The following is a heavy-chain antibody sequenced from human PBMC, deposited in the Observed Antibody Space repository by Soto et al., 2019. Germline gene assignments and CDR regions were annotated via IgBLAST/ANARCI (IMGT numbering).Heavy chain of an antibody. J-gene: IGHJ5*02. CDR3: ARVVTTHSWFDP. Sequence: ASVKVSCKASGGTFSSYAISWVRQAPGQGLEWMGGIIPIFGTANYAQKFQGRVTITADESTSTAYMELSSLRSEDTAVYYCARVVTTHSWFDPWGQGTLVTVSS. CDR2: IIPIFGTA. D-gene: IGHD4-4*01. V-gene: IGHV1-69*13. CDR1: GGTFSSYA.